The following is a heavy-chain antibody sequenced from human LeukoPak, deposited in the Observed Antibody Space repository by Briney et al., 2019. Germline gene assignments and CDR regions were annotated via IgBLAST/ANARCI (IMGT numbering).Heavy chain of an antibody. Sequence: GGSLRLSCAASGFTFSSYSMNWVRQAPGKGLEWVSSISSSSSYIYYADSVKGRFTISRDNAKNSLYLQMNSLRAEDTAVYYCARGPTTWGNFLFGYWGQGTLVTVSS. V-gene: IGHV3-21*01. CDR1: GFTFSSYS. J-gene: IGHJ4*02. D-gene: IGHD7-27*01. CDR3: ARGPTTWGNFLFGY. CDR2: ISSSSSYI.